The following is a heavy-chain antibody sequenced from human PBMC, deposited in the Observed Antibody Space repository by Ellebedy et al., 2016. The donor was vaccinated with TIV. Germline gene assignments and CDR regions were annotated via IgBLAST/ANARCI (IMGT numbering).Heavy chain of an antibody. CDR1: GFTFRNYG. CDR2: RSYDETNE. Sequence: GESLKISCAASGFTFRNYGMHWVRQAPGKGLEWVAVRSYDETNEYYADSVKGRFTISRDNSKNTVYLQMNSLRAEDTAFYYCAKDGRLWSQKGNFDYWGQGALVTVSS. CDR3: AKDGRLWSQKGNFDY. V-gene: IGHV3-30*18. J-gene: IGHJ4*02. D-gene: IGHD2-8*02.